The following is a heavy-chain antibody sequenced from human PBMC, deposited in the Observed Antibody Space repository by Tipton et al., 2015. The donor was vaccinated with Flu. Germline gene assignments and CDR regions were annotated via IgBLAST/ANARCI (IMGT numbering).Heavy chain of an antibody. CDR1: GFTFSSYG. CDR2: IWYDGSNK. Sequence: SLRLSCAASGFTFSSYGMHWVRQAPGKGLEWVAVIWYDGSNKYYADSVKGRFTISRDNSKNTLYLQMNSLRAEDTAVYYCASPPMDCSGGSCYSGGGYFDYWGQGTLVTVSS. D-gene: IGHD2-15*01. J-gene: IGHJ4*02. CDR3: ASPPMDCSGGSCYSGGGYFDY. V-gene: IGHV3-33*01.